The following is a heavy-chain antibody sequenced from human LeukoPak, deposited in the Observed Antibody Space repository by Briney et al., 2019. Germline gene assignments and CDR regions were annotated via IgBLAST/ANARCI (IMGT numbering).Heavy chain of an antibody. V-gene: IGHV4-34*01. D-gene: IGHD3-10*01. CDR1: GGSFSGYY. CDR2: IDHSGST. Sequence: SETLSLTCAVYGGSFSGYYWSWIRQPPGKGLEWIGEIDHSGSTNYNSSLKSQVTLSVDTSKNQFSLKLNSVTAADTAVYYCTRGPGGSNNYYDAFDIWGQGTMVTVSS. J-gene: IGHJ3*02. CDR3: TRGPGGSNNYYDAFDI.